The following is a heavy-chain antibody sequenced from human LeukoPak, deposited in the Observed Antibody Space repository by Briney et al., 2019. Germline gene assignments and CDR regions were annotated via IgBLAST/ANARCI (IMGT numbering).Heavy chain of an antibody. Sequence: GRSLRLSREASGFTFTRFGVTWVRQAPGKGLESVAGIWYDGSNQDYADSVKGRFTISRDNSKNTLYLQVSSLRAEDTAVYYCARDRWYDGSGYIAAFDYWGQGTLVTVS. CDR3: ARDRWYDGSGYIAAFDY. J-gene: IGHJ4*02. CDR1: GFTFTRFG. D-gene: IGHD3-22*01. CDR2: IWYDGSNQ. V-gene: IGHV3-33*01.